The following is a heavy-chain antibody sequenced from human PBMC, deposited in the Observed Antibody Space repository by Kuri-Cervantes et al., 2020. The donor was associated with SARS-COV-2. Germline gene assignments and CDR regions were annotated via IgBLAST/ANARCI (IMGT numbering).Heavy chain of an antibody. CDR1: GFTFSGHW. Sequence: GGSLRLSCAASGFTFSGHWIHWVRQAPGKGLVWVSRINPDGSYTNNADSVKGRFTLSRDNAKNMLFLQMNSLRAEDTAVYYCARRWLQLFGAFDIWGQGTMVTVSS. CDR3: ARRWLQLFGAFDI. J-gene: IGHJ3*02. V-gene: IGHV3-74*01. CDR2: INPDGSYT. D-gene: IGHD5-24*01.